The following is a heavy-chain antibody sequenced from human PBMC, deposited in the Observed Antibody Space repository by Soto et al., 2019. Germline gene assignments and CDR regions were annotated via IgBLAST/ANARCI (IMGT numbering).Heavy chain of an antibody. J-gene: IGHJ4*02. Sequence: QVQLVQSGAEVKKPGASVKVSCKASGHTFSSHDINWVRQAPGQGLEWMGGIIPIFGTANYAQKFQGRVTITADESTSTAYMELSSLRSEDTAVYYCARDALPNYYDSSGYYYYWGQGTLVTVSS. CDR2: IIPIFGTA. CDR3: ARDALPNYYDSSGYYYY. V-gene: IGHV1-69*01. CDR1: GHTFSSHD. D-gene: IGHD3-22*01.